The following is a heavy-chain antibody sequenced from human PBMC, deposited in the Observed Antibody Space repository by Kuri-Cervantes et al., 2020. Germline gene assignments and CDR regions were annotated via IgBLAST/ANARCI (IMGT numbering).Heavy chain of an antibody. CDR3: AKEALNDYSNDY. D-gene: IGHD4-11*01. CDR2: ISYDGSNK. CDR1: GFTFSSYG. V-gene: IGHV3-30*18. J-gene: IGHJ4*02. Sequence: GGSLRLSCAASGFTFSSYGMHWVRQAPGKGLEWVAVISYDGSNKYYADSVKGRFTISRDNSKNTLYLQMNSLRAEDTAVYYCAKEALNDYSNDYWGQGTLVTVSS.